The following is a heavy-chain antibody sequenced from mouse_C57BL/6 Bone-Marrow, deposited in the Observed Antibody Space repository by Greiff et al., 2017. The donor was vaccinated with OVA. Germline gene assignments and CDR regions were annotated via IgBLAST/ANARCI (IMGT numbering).Heavy chain of an antibody. CDR3: ARQGGDNYYGSRPGAMDY. V-gene: IGHV1-62-2*01. Sequence: QVQLQQSGAELVKPGASVKLSCKASGYTFTDYTIHWVKQRSGQGLEWIGWFYPGSGSIKYNEKFKDKATVTADKSSSTVYMELSSLTSEDSAVCLCARQGGDNYYGSRPGAMDYWGQGTSVTVSS. D-gene: IGHD1-1*01. J-gene: IGHJ4*01. CDR1: GYTFTDYT. CDR2: FYPGSGSI.